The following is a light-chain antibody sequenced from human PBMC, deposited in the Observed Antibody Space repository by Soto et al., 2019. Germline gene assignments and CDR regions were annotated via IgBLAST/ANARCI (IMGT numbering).Light chain of an antibody. CDR2: AAS. Sequence: DIQMTQSPSSLSASVGERVTITCRSSQSISNYLNWYQQKPGKAPKLLIYAASSLQSGVPLSFSGSGSGTDFTLTISSLQPDDFATYYCQHYDSYSEAFGQGTKVDIK. J-gene: IGKJ1*01. CDR3: QHYDSYSEA. V-gene: IGKV1-39*01. CDR1: QSISNY.